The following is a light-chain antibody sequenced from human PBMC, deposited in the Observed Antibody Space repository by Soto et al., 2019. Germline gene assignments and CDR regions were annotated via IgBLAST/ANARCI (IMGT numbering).Light chain of an antibody. CDR2: GAS. V-gene: IGKV3-20*01. CDR3: QQYGYSPIT. Sequence: EIVMTQSPATLSASPGERATLSCRASQSVSSNLAWYQQKPGQAPRLLIYGASSRATGSPDRFSGGGSGTDFTLTISRLEPEDFAVYYCQQYGYSPITFGQGTRLEIK. J-gene: IGKJ5*01. CDR1: QSVSSN.